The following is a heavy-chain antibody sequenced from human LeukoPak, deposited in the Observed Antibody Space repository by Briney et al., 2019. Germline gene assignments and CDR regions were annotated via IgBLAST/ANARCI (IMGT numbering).Heavy chain of an antibody. V-gene: IGHV4-61*02. CDR2: IYISGST. CDR3: ARATPYSAYDYEVFDY. Sequence: ASETLSLTCTVSAGSISSGSYYWSWIRQPAGKGLEWIGRIYISGSTNYNPSLKSRVTISVDMSKNHFSLKLSSVTAADTAVYYCARATPYSAYDYEVFDYWGLGTLVTVSS. J-gene: IGHJ4*02. CDR1: AGSISSGSYY. D-gene: IGHD5-12*01.